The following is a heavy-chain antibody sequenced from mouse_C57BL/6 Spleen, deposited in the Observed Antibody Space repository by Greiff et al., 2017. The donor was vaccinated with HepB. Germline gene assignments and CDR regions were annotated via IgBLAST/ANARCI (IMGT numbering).Heavy chain of an antibody. Sequence: VQLQQSGAELARPGASVKLSCKASGYTFTSYGISWVKQRTGQGLEWIGEIYPRSGNTYYNEKFKGKATLTADKSSSTAYMELRSLTSEDSAVYFCARSESGAYDYAMDYWGQGTSVTVSS. D-gene: IGHD6-5*01. J-gene: IGHJ4*01. CDR2: IYPRSGNT. V-gene: IGHV1-81*01. CDR1: GYTFTSYG. CDR3: ARSESGAYDYAMDY.